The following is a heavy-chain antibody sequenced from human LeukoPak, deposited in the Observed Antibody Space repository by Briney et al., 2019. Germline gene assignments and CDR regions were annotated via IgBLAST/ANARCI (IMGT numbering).Heavy chain of an antibody. CDR3: GTGTTNYYYYMDV. CDR1: GFTFSDYY. CDR2: ISSSGSTI. V-gene: IGHV3-11*04. J-gene: IGHJ6*03. D-gene: IGHD1-7*01. Sequence: PGGSLRLSCAASGFTFSDYYMSWIRQAPGKGLEWVSYISSSGSTIYYADSVKGRFTISRDNAKNSLYLQMNSLRAEDTAVYYCGTGTTNYYYYMDVWGIGTTVTVSS.